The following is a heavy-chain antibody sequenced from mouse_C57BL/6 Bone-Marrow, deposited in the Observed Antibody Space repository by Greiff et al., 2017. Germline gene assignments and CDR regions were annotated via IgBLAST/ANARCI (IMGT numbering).Heavy chain of an antibody. J-gene: IGHJ2*01. CDR3: ARSGDCYFDY. D-gene: IGHD1-3*01. V-gene: IGHV1-59*01. Sequence: VQLQQPGAELVRPGTSVKLSCKASGYTFTSYWMHWVKQRPGQGLEWIGVIDPSDSYTNYNQKFKGKATLTVDTSSSTAYMQLSSLTSEDSAVYYCARSGDCYFDYWGQGTTLTVSS. CDR1: GYTFTSYW. CDR2: IDPSDSYT.